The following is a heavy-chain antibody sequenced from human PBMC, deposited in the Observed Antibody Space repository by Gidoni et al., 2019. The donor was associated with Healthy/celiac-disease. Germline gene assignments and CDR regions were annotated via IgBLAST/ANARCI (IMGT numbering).Heavy chain of an antibody. D-gene: IGHD2-2*02. Sequence: QVQLVQSGAEVKKPGASVKVSCKASGYTFTSYGISWVRQAPGQGLEWMGWISAYNGNTNYAQKLQGRVTMTTDTSTSTAYMELRSLRSDDTAVYYCARDTPSVVVVPAAIPGYYYYGMDVWGQGTTVTVSS. V-gene: IGHV1-18*04. J-gene: IGHJ6*02. CDR1: GYTFTSYG. CDR3: ARDTPSVVVVPAAIPGYYYYGMDV. CDR2: ISAYNGNT.